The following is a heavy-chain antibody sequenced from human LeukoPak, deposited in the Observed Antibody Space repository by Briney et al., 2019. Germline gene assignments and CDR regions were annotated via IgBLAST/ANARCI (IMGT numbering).Heavy chain of an antibody. CDR2: IYSDGSNT. D-gene: IGHD3-10*01. CDR1: GFTFSNYW. Sequence: PGGSLRLSCAASGFTFSNYWMHWVRQAPGKGLEWVSRIYSDGSNTVYAEPVKGRFTISRDNAKNTLFLQMNSLRAEDTAVYYCGRGASWQGNVCENWGQGTMVTVSS. J-gene: IGHJ3*02. V-gene: IGHV3-74*01. CDR3: GRGASWQGNVCEN.